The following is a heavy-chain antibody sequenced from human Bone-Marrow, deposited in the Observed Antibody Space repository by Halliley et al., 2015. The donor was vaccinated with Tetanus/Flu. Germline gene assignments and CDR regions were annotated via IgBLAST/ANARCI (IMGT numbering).Heavy chain of an antibody. Sequence: GGSTHYADSVKGRFTISRDNSKNTLYLQMNSLRAEDTAVYYCAGLPSESVDFWSGYYRIWFDPWGQGTLVTVSS. V-gene: IGHV3-23*01. D-gene: IGHD3-3*01. CDR3: AGLPSESVDFWSGYYRIWFDP. CDR2: GGST. J-gene: IGHJ5*02.